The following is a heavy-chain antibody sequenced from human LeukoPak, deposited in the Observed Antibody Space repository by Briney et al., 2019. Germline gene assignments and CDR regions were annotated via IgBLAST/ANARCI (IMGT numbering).Heavy chain of an antibody. CDR2: INHSGST. J-gene: IGHJ4*02. V-gene: IGHV4-34*01. Sequence: SETLSLTCAVYGGSFSGYYWSWIRQPPGKGLEWIGEINHSGSTNYNPSLKSRVTISVDTSKNQFSLKLSSVTAADTAVYYCARARRVGSYHGGDYWGQGTLVTVSS. CDR3: ARARRVGSYHGGDY. D-gene: IGHD1-26*01. CDR1: GGSFSGYY.